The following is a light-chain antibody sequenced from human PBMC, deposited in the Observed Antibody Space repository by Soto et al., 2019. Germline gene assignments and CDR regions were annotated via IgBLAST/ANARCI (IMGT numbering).Light chain of an antibody. J-gene: IGKJ5*01. Sequence: ENGVSQSLGTLSLSQGERATLSCRAIQSVSNNYLAWYQQKPGQAPRLLIYGASNRATGIPARFSGSGSGTEFTLTISSVQSEDFAVYYCQQYNSWPPITFGQGTRLEIK. CDR1: QSVSNN. CDR3: QQYNSWPPIT. V-gene: IGKV3D-15*01. CDR2: GAS.